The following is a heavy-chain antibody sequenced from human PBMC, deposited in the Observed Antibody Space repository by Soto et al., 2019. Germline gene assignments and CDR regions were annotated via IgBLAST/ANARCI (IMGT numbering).Heavy chain of an antibody. CDR2: TYYRSKWYN. V-gene: IGHV6-1*01. CDR1: GDSGSSNSAA. J-gene: IGHJ4*02. D-gene: IGHD3-10*01. Sequence: SQTLSLTCAISGDSGSSNSAAWNWIRQSPSRGLEWLGRTYYRSKWYNDYAVSVKGRITINPDTSNNRISLQLTSVTPEDTAVYYCAREFDMVRGVPNPVDYWGQGTLVTVSS. CDR3: AREFDMVRGVPNPVDY.